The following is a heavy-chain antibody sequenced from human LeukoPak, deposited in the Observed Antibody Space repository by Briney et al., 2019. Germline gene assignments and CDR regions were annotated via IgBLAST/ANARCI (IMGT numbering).Heavy chain of an antibody. V-gene: IGHV3-48*01. CDR1: GFTFSSYS. J-gene: IGHJ3*02. Sequence: GGSLRLSCAASGFTFSSYSMNWVRQAPGKGLEWVSYISSSSSIIYYADSVKGRFTISRDNSKNTLYLQMNSLRAEDTAVYYCAKDGDRITMVRGVIPDIWGQGTMVTVSS. D-gene: IGHD3-10*01. CDR2: ISSSSSII. CDR3: AKDGDRITMVRGVIPDI.